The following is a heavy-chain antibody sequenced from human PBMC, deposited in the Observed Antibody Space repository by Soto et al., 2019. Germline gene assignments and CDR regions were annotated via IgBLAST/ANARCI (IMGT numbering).Heavy chain of an antibody. Sequence: PGGSLRLSCAASGFTFSSYSMNWVRQAPGKGLEWVSYISSSSTIYYADSVKGRFTISRDNAKNSLYLQMNSLRDEDTAVYYCARERKSILAAAGANWFDPWGQGTLVTVSS. CDR3: ARERKSILAAAGANWFDP. CDR1: GFTFSSYS. J-gene: IGHJ5*02. V-gene: IGHV3-48*02. D-gene: IGHD6-13*01. CDR2: ISSSSTI.